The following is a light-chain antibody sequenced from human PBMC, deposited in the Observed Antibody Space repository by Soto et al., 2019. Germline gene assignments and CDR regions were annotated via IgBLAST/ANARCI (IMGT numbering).Light chain of an antibody. CDR1: QSISNW. CDR2: KAS. CDR3: QHYNSYSEA. Sequence: DIQMTQSPSTLSACVGDRVIITCRASQSISNWLAWYQQKPGKAPNLLIYKASSLKSGVPSRFSGSGSGTEFTLTISSLQPDDFATYYCQHYNSYSEAFGQGTKVDIK. V-gene: IGKV1-5*03. J-gene: IGKJ1*01.